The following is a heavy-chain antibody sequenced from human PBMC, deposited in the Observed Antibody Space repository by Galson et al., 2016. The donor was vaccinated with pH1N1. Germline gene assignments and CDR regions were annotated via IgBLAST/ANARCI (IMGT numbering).Heavy chain of an antibody. Sequence: SLRLSCAASGFIFSGYSMNWVRQAPGKGLEWVSSITSGSFHIYYADSVKGRFTISRDNAKNSLYLQMNSLRAEDTALYYCAKVTGYLYGYVDYWGQGTLVTVSS. CDR3: AKVTGYLYGYVDY. CDR2: ITSGSFHI. CDR1: GFIFSGYS. D-gene: IGHD5-18*01. V-gene: IGHV3-21*04. J-gene: IGHJ4*02.